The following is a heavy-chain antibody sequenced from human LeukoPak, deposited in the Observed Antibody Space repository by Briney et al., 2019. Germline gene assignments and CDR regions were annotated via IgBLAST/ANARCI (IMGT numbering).Heavy chain of an antibody. CDR2: ISYDGSNK. V-gene: IGHV3-30*07. CDR3: AKGFGVPAAIGGFDY. D-gene: IGHD2-2*02. CDR1: GFTFSSYA. J-gene: IGHJ4*02. Sequence: GRSLRLSCAASGFTFSSYAMHWVRQAPGKGLEWVAVISYDGSNKYYADSVKGRFTISRDNSKNTLYLQMNSLRAEDTAVYYCAKGFGVPAAIGGFDYWGQGTLVTVSS.